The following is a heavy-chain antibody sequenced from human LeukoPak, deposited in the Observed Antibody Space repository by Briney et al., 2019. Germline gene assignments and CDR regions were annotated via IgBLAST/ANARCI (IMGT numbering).Heavy chain of an antibody. CDR1: GFTVSSNY. Sequence: TGGSLRLSCAASGFTVSSNYMTWVRQAPGKGLEWVSVIYRGGNTYYADSLKGRFIISRDNSKNILYLQMNSLRAEDTAVYYCVLIPGLGNWGQGTLVTVSS. V-gene: IGHV3-53*01. CDR2: IYRGGNT. CDR3: VLIPGLGN. D-gene: IGHD2-8*02. J-gene: IGHJ4*02.